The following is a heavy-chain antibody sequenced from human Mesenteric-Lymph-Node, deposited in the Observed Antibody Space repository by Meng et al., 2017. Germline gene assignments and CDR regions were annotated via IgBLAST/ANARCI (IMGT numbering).Heavy chain of an antibody. CDR3: ARGGDSSNWYEIEY. J-gene: IGHJ4*02. D-gene: IGHD6-13*01. V-gene: IGHV1-18*01. Sequence: QVQLGQCGGEGKRPGASVKVSCKASGYSFITYGINWVRQAPGQGLEWVGWIGAYSGNTNYARELYRRVTITRDTSASTVYMELRNLRSDDTAVYYCARGGDSSNWYEIEYWGQGTLVTVSS. CDR2: IGAYSGNT. CDR1: GYSFITYG.